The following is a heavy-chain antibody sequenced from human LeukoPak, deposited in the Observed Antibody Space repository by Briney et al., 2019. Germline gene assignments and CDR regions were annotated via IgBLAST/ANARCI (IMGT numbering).Heavy chain of an antibody. CDR2: IYHSGST. Sequence: SQTLSLTCTVSGGSISSGGYYWSWIRQPPGKGLEWIGYIYHSGSTYYNPSLKSRVTISVDRSKNQFSLKLSSVTAADTAVYYCARARVVPAAIGEADAFDIWGQGTMVTVSS. D-gene: IGHD2-2*02. CDR3: ARARVVPAAIGEADAFDI. J-gene: IGHJ3*02. CDR1: GGSISSGGYY. V-gene: IGHV4-30-2*01.